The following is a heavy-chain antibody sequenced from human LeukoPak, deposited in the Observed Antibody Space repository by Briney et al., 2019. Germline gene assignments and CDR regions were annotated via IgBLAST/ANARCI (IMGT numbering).Heavy chain of an antibody. Sequence: GGSLRLSCAASGFTFSSYGIHWVRQAPGKGLEWVAYILYDGTNKSFAESVKGRFTISRDNSKYTVYLHMNSLRLDDTGVYFCGKEEETGSPIDYWGQGTLVTVSS. V-gene: IGHV3-30*02. J-gene: IGHJ4*02. CDR2: ILYDGTNK. CDR3: GKEEETGSPIDY. CDR1: GFTFSSYG. D-gene: IGHD1-26*01.